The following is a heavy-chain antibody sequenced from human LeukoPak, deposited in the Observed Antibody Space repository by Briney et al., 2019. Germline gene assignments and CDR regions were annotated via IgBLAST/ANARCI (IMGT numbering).Heavy chain of an antibody. V-gene: IGHV4-59*12. J-gene: IGHJ4*02. Sequence: PSETLSLTCTVSGGSISNYYWSWIRQPPGKGLEWIGYIYYSGSTNYNPSLRSRVTISVDTSKNQFSLKLSSVTAADTAVYYCARTPDRYYYGSGSYQNYFDYWGQGTLVTVSS. CDR1: GGSISNYY. CDR3: ARTPDRYYYGSGSYQNYFDY. D-gene: IGHD3-10*01. CDR2: IYYSGST.